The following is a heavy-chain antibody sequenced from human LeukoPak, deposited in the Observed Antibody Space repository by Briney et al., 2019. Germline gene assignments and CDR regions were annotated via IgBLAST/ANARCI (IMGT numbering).Heavy chain of an antibody. CDR3: ASSSWLRDAKFDN. D-gene: IGHD5-12*01. Sequence: PSETLSLTCTVSGGSISSSLYYWNWIRQPAGKGLEWIGRIYTSGTNYNPSLKSRVTISVDTSKNQVSLKLKSVTAADTAVYYCASSSWLRDAKFDNWGQGTLVTVSS. CDR2: IYTSGT. J-gene: IGHJ4*02. CDR1: GGSISSSLYY. V-gene: IGHV4-61*02.